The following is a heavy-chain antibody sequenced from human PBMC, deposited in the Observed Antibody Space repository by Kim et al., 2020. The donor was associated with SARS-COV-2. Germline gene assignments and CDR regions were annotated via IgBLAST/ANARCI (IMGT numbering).Heavy chain of an antibody. CDR2: IKQDGSEK. V-gene: IGHV3-7*01. J-gene: IGHJ6*02. CDR1: GFTFSSYW. Sequence: GGSLRLSCAASGFTFSSYWMSWVRQAPGKGLEWVANIKQDGSEKYYVDSVKGRFTISRDNAKNSLYLQMNSLRAEDTAVYYCARDRVNRDDFWSGYHPYYYYGMDVWGQGTTVTVSS. D-gene: IGHD3-3*01. CDR3: ARDRVNRDDFWSGYHPYYYYGMDV.